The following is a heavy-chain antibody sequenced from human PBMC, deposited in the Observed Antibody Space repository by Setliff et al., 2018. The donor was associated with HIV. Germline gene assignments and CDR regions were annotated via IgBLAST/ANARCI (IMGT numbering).Heavy chain of an antibody. CDR3: ARVVVRGVTFIAEYFQH. Sequence: GASVKVSCKVSGYTLTELSMHWVRQTPGKGPEWMGGSDPEAGETIYAQKFQGRVTMTEDTSTSTAYMELRSLRSDDTAVYYCARVVVRGVTFIAEYFQHWGQGTLVTVSS. CDR2: SDPEAGET. D-gene: IGHD3-10*01. J-gene: IGHJ1*01. CDR1: GYTLTELS. V-gene: IGHV1-24*01.